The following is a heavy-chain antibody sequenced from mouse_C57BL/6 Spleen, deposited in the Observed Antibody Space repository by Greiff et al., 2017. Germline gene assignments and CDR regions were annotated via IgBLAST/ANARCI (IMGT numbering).Heavy chain of an antibody. CDR2: IDPSDSET. D-gene: IGHD3-3*01. Sequence: VQLQQSGAELVRPGSSVKLSCKASGYTFTSYWMHWVKQRPIQGLEWIGNIDPSDSETHYNQKFKDKATLTVDKSSSTAYMQLSSLTSEDSAVDYCARRAVLAENFDYWGQGTTLTVSS. CDR1: GYTFTSYW. J-gene: IGHJ2*01. V-gene: IGHV1-52*01. CDR3: ARRAVLAENFDY.